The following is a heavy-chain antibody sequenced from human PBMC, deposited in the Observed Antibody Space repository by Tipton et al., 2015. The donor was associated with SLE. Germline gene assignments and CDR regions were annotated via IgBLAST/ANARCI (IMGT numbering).Heavy chain of an antibody. CDR1: GFTFSRYA. D-gene: IGHD5-18*01. CDR3: AKAGYSSSFDY. Sequence: SLRLSCAASGFTFSRYAMSWVRQAPGKGLEWVSVIYSGGSSTYYADSVKGRFTISRENSKNTLFLQMNSLRAEDTAIYYCAKAGYSSSFDYWGQGTLFTVSS. V-gene: IGHV3-23*03. CDR2: IYSGGSST. J-gene: IGHJ4*02.